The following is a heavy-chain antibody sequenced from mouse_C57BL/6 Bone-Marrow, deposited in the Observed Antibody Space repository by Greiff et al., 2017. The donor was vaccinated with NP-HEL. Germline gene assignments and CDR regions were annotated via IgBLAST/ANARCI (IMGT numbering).Heavy chain of an antibody. CDR2: IWSGGST. V-gene: IGHV2-2*01. D-gene: IGHD2-4*01. Sequence: QVQLQQSGPGLVQPSQSLSITCTVSGFSLTSYGVHWVRQSPGKGLEWLGVIWSGGSTDYNAAFISRLSISKDNSKSQVFFKMNSLQADDTAIYYCARRGGYDYSAWFAYWGQGTLVTVSA. J-gene: IGHJ3*01. CDR1: GFSLTSYG. CDR3: ARRGGYDYSAWFAY.